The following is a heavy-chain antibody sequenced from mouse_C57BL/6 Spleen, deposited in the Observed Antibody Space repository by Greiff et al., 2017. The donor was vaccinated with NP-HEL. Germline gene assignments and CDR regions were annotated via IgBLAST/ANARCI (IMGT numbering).Heavy chain of an antibody. CDR1: GYTFTDYY. Sequence: EVQLQQSGPELVKPGASVKISCKASGYTFTDYYMNWVKQSHGKSLEWIGDINPNNGGTSYNQKFKGKATLTVDKSSSTAYMELRSLTSEDSAVYYCARSYGKDAMDYWGQRTSVTVSS. CDR3: ARSYGKDAMDY. CDR2: INPNNGGT. V-gene: IGHV1-26*01. J-gene: IGHJ4*01. D-gene: IGHD1-1*01.